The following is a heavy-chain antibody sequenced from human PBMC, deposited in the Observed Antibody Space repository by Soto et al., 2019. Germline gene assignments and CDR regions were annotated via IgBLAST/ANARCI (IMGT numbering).Heavy chain of an antibody. CDR1: GGSISSYY. CDR2: IYYSGST. J-gene: IGHJ4*02. Sequence: QVQLQESGPGLVKPSETLSLTCTVSGGSISSYYWSWIRQPPGKGLEWIGYIYYSGSTNYNPSLKCLVTRSVDTSKNQFSLNLISVPAADTAVYYWAGARNDYRDSLFDCWGQGSLVTVSS. V-gene: IGHV4-59*01. D-gene: IGHD4-17*01. CDR3: AGARNDYRDSLFDC.